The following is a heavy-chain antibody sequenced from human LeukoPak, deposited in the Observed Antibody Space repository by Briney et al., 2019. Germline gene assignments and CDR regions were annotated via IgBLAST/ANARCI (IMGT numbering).Heavy chain of an antibody. CDR1: GFTFSNFY. CDR3: ARGALWFGELTFFDY. Sequence: PGGSLRLSCAASGFTFSNFYMIWVRQAPGKGLEWVANIKQDGSEEYYVDSVKGRFTISRDNAKNSLYLQMNSLRAEDTAVYYCARGALWFGELTFFDYWGQGTLVTVSS. CDR2: IKQDGSEE. D-gene: IGHD3-10*01. V-gene: IGHV3-7*01. J-gene: IGHJ4*02.